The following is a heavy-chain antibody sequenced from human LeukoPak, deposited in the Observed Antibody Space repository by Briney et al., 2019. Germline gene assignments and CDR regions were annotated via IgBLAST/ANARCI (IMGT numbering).Heavy chain of an antibody. CDR3: ARPIWFGEAFDP. Sequence: AASQQISYEASGSSISNYWIGGGRPMPAKGLEWGGISYPGDSDTRDSPSFQGEVTISADKSISTADLQWSSLKASDTAMYYCARPIWFGEAFDPWGQGTLVTVSS. CDR1: GSSISNYW. CDR2: SYPGDSDT. J-gene: IGHJ5*02. V-gene: IGHV5-51*01. D-gene: IGHD3-10*01.